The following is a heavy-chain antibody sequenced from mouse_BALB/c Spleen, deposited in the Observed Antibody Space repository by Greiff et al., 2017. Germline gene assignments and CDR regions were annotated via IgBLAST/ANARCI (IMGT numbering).Heavy chain of an antibody. Sequence: EVNLVESGGGLVQPGGSRKLSCAASGFTFSSFGMHWVRQAPEKGLEWVAYISSGSSTIYYADTVKGRFTISRDNPKNTLFLQMTSLRSEDTAMYYCASYYGSSYGAMDYWGQGTSVTVSS. V-gene: IGHV5-17*02. CDR1: GFTFSSFG. J-gene: IGHJ4*01. CDR3: ASYYGSSYGAMDY. CDR2: ISSGSSTI. D-gene: IGHD1-1*01.